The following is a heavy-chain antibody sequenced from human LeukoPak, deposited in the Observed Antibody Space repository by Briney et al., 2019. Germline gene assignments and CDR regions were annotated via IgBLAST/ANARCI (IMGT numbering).Heavy chain of an antibody. CDR2: INTDGSST. CDR3: VRGIYWYYFDS. D-gene: IGHD2-15*01. J-gene: IGHJ4*02. V-gene: IGHV3-74*01. Sequence: GGSLRLSCAASGFTFSNYWMHWVRQAPGEGLVWVSRINTDGSSTNYADSVKGRFTISRDNAKKTLYLQMNSLRAEDTAVYYCVRGIYWYYFDSWGQGTLVTVSS. CDR1: GFTFSNYW.